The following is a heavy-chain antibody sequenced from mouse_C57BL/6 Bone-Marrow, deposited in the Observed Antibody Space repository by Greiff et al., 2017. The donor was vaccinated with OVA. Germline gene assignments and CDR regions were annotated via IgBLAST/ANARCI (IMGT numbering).Heavy chain of an antibody. CDR3: ARYSSYARSMDY. CDR1: GYTFTDYY. J-gene: IGHJ4*01. Sequence: EVQLQQSGPELVKPGASVKISCKASGYTFTDYYMNWVKQSHGKSLEWIGDINPNNGGTSYNQKFKGKATLTVDKSSSTAYMELRSLTSEDSAVYYCARYSSYARSMDYWGQGTSVTVSS. D-gene: IGHD1-1*01. CDR2: INPNNGGT. V-gene: IGHV1-26*01.